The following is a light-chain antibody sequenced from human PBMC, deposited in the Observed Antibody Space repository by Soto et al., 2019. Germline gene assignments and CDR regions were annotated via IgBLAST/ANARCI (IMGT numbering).Light chain of an antibody. CDR2: XAS. CDR1: QSVRAY. J-gene: IGKJ5*01. CDR3: QPSKCTPP. Sequence: IDITQTPYSLAASVGDRVTIPXRASQSVRAYLNWYQQKGGTANKXXIYXASSFQSWVPSRFSGSGCGKDFTLTISLLQHEYAETYCCQPSKCTPPFGQRTRPEIK. V-gene: IGKV1-39*01.